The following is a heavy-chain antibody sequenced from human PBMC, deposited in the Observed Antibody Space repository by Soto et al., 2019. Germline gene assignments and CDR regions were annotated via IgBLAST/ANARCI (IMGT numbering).Heavy chain of an antibody. J-gene: IGHJ6*02. CDR2: IDPIDSNT. CDR3: ARRYCSSASCPRNYYGMDV. V-gene: IGHV5-10-1*01. CDR1: GYNFASYL. Sequence: GESLKIPCRGSGYNFASYLISLGRQMPGKGLGWMGSIDPIDSNTNYSPSFQGHVTTSADKSISTAYLQWSSLKASDTAMYYCARRYCSSASCPRNYYGMDVWGQGTTVTVSS. D-gene: IGHD2-2*01.